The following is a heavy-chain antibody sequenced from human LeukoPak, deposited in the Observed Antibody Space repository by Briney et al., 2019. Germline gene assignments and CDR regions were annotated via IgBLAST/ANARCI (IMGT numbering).Heavy chain of an antibody. CDR1: GGSISSGGYS. CDR2: IYHSGST. D-gene: IGHD3/OR15-3a*01. J-gene: IGHJ6*02. Sequence: SETLSLTCAVSGGSISSGGYSWSWIRQPPGKGLEWIGYIYHSGSTYYNPSLKSRVTISVDRSKNQFSLKLSSVTAADTAVYYCARVADYYYYYYGMDVWGQGTTVTVSS. V-gene: IGHV4-30-2*01. CDR3: ARVADYYYYYYGMDV.